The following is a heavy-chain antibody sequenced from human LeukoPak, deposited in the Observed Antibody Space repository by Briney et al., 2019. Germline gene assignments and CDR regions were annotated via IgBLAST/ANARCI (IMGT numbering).Heavy chain of an antibody. CDR1: GDSINSLDL. D-gene: IGHD2-15*01. V-gene: IGHV4-4*02. Sequence: SGTLSLTCTVSGDSINSLDLWSWVRQPPGKGLEWIGEMYLSGTTHSNPSVKSRITISVDTSRNQFSLQLSSATAADTAVYYCARIHRYCSGGACYVLDNWGQGTLVAVSS. CDR3: ARIHRYCSGGACYVLDN. CDR2: MYLSGTT. J-gene: IGHJ4*02.